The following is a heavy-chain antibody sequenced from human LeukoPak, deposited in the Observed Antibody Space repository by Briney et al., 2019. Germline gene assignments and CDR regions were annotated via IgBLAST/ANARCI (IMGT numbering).Heavy chain of an antibody. CDR3: ARCSAYEVYFDY. D-gene: IGHD5-12*01. V-gene: IGHV4-4*02. CDR1: GGSISSSNW. CDR2: IYHSGST. Sequence: PSETLSLTCAVSGGSISSSNWWSWVRQPPGQGLAWIGEIYHSGSTNYNPSLKSRVTISVDKSKNQFSLKLSSVTAADTAVYYCARCSAYEVYFDYWGQGTLVTVSS. J-gene: IGHJ4*02.